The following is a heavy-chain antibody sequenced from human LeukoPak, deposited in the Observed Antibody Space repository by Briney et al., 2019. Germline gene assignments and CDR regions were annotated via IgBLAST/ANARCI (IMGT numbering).Heavy chain of an antibody. V-gene: IGHV4-34*01. CDR2: INHSGTT. CDR1: GGSFSDYY. Sequence: SETLSLTCAVYGGSFSDYYWSWIRQPPGKGLEWIGEINHSGTTNYSPSLKSRVSISVDTSKNQFSLKFNSVTAADAAMYYCASHYSSGSYRYTGSFDSWGQGMLVNVSS. D-gene: IGHD3-16*02. J-gene: IGHJ4*02. CDR3: ASHYSSGSYRYTGSFDS.